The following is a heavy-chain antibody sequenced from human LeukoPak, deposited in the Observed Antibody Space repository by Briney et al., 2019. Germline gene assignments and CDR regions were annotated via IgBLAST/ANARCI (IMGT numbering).Heavy chain of an antibody. CDR1: GFTFSDYY. CDR2: ISSIASDI. CDR3: ARDKYSHGHNYYYMDV. D-gene: IGHD5-18*01. J-gene: IGHJ6*03. Sequence: GGSLRLSCAASGFTFSDYYMSWIRQAPGKGLEWVSYISSIASDIYYADSVKGRFTMSRDNAKNSLYLQMNSLRAEDTAVYYCARDKYSHGHNYYYMDVWGKGTTVTVSS. V-gene: IGHV3-11*04.